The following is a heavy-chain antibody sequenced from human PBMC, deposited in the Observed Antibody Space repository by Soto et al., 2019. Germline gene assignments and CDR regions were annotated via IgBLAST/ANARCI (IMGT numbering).Heavy chain of an antibody. CDR2: TYYRSKWYN. V-gene: IGHV6-1*01. J-gene: IGHJ6*02. D-gene: IGHD1-26*01. CDR3: ARVKFKWELGTVRGYYYYGMDV. Sequence: SQTLSLTFAISGDSVSSNSAAWNWIRQSPSRGLEWLGRTYYRSKWYNDYAVSVKSRITINPDTSKNQFSLQLNSVTPEDTAVYYCARVKFKWELGTVRGYYYYGMDVWGQGTTVTVS. CDR1: GDSVSSNSAA.